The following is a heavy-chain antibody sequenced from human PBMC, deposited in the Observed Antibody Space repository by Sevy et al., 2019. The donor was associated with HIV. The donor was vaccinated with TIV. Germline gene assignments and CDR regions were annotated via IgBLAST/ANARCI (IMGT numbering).Heavy chain of an antibody. CDR3: AREGGGEQQLGYYFDY. J-gene: IGHJ4*02. Sequence: GGSLRLSCAASGFTFSSYSMNWVRQAPGKGLEWVSYISSSSSTIYYADSVKGRFTIFRDNAKNSLYLQMNSLRAEDTAVYYCAREGGGEQQLGYYFDYWGQGTLVTVSS. V-gene: IGHV3-48*01. CDR2: ISSSSSTI. D-gene: IGHD6-13*01. CDR1: GFTFSSYS.